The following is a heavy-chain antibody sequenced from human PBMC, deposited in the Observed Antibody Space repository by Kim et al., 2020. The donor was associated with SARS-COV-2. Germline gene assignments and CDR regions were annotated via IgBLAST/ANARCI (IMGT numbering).Heavy chain of an antibody. Sequence: GGSLRLSCAASGFTFSSYSMNWVRQAPGKGLEWVSSISSSSSYIYYADSVKGRFTISRDNAKNSLYLQMNSLRAEDTAVYYCARVVVCSSTSCYGYYFDYWGQGTLVTVSS. CDR1: GFTFSSYS. CDR3: ARVVVCSSTSCYGYYFDY. D-gene: IGHD2-2*01. CDR2: ISSSSSYI. V-gene: IGHV3-21*01. J-gene: IGHJ4*02.